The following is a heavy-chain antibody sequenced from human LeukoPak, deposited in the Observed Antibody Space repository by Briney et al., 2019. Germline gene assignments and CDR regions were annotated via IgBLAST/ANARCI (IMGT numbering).Heavy chain of an antibody. J-gene: IGHJ5*02. CDR3: ARQPVGYCSSTSCYKDWFDP. Sequence: GESLKISCKGSGYSFTSYWIGWVRQMPGKGLEWMGIIYLGDSDTRYSPSFQGQVTISADKSISTAYLQWSSLKASDTAMYYCARQPVGYCSSTSCYKDWFDPWGQGTLVTVSS. D-gene: IGHD2-2*02. V-gene: IGHV5-51*01. CDR2: IYLGDSDT. CDR1: GYSFTSYW.